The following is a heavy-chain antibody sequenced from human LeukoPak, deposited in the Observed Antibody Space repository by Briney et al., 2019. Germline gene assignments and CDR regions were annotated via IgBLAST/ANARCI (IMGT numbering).Heavy chain of an antibody. CDR3: ARASFGERYYDFWSGYQYYFDY. D-gene: IGHD3-3*01. V-gene: IGHV4-59*01. CDR2: IYYSGST. CDR1: GGSISSYY. Sequence: SETLSLTCTVAGGSISSYYWSWIRQPPEKGLEWIGYIYYSGSTNYNPSLKSRVTISVDTSKNQFSLKLSSVTAADTAVYYCARASFGERYYDFWSGYQYYFDYWGQGTLVTVSS. J-gene: IGHJ4*02.